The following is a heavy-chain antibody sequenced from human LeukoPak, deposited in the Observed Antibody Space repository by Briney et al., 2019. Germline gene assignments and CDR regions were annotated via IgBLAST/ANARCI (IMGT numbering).Heavy chain of an antibody. V-gene: IGHV1-69*02. J-gene: IGHJ4*02. CDR1: GGTFSSTF. Sequence: SVNVSCKASGGTFSSTFIFSWVRQAPGQGLEWMGRFLPIAGIANYAQKFQGRVTFTADKPTSTIYMELSSLKSDDTAVYYCASARGFCSGGSCYRNDYWGQGSQVTVSS. CDR2: FLPIAGIA. D-gene: IGHD2-15*01. CDR3: ASARGFCSGGSCYRNDY.